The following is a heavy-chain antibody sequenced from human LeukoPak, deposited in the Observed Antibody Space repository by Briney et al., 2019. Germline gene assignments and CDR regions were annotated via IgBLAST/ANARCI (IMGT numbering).Heavy chain of an antibody. V-gene: IGHV2-5*01. J-gene: IGHJ4*02. CDR3: AHRLLVVGATTSFDY. Sequence: SGPTLVHPTRALTLTCTFSGVSLRTGGVGVGWVRQPQVKALEWLALIYWNDDKRYSPALKSRLTITKDTSKNQVVLTMTNRDPVDTATCYCAHRLLVVGATTSFDYWGQGTLVTVSS. D-gene: IGHD1-26*01. CDR2: IYWNDDK. CDR1: GVSLRTGGVG.